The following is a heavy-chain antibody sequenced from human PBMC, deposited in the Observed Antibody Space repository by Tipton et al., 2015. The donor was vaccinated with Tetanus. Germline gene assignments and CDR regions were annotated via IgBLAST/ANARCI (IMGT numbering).Heavy chain of an antibody. CDR3: ARGMVSWGIFPY. CDR2: IYYSGSI. D-gene: IGHD2-8*01. CDR1: GGSISSYY. Sequence: SCTVSGGSISSYYWSWIRQPPGKGLEWIGYIYYSGSINYNPSLKSRVTISVDTSKNQFSLKLSSVTAADTAVYYCARGMVSWGIFPYWGQGTLVTVSS. J-gene: IGHJ4*02. V-gene: IGHV4-59*01.